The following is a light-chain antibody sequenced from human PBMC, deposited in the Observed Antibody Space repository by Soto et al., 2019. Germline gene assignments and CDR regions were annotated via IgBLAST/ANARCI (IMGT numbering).Light chain of an antibody. J-gene: IGKJ2*03. V-gene: IGKV4-1*01. CDR3: QQYYYTPYS. Sequence: DIVMTQSPDSLPVSLGERATINCKSSQSLLYSSNNKNYLAWYQQKPGQPPKLLIFWASTRESGVPDRFSGSGSWTDFTLTISRLQAEDVEVYYCQQYYYTPYSFGQGTKLEIK. CDR2: WAS. CDR1: QSLLYSSNNKNY.